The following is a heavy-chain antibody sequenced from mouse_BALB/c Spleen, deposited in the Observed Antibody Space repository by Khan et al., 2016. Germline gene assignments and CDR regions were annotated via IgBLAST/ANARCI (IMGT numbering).Heavy chain of an antibody. CDR1: GYSFTSYW. Sequence: QVQLKQSGAELARPGASVKLSCKASGYSFTSYWMQWVKQRPGQGLEWIGAIYPGDGDTRYNQKFKGKATLTGHKSSSTAYMQLSSLTSEDSAVYYCAIRPGTAAYWGQGTLVTVSA. V-gene: IGHV1-87*01. CDR2: IYPGDGDT. J-gene: IGHJ3*01. CDR3: AIRPGTAAY. D-gene: IGHD1-2*01.